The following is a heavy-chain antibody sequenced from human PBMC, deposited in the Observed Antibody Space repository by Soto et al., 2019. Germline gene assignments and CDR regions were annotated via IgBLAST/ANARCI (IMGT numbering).Heavy chain of an antibody. J-gene: IGHJ4*02. CDR3: STPRYYGSGYFDY. CDR1: GFTFSNAW. CDR2: IKTKTDGGTT. V-gene: IGHV3-15*01. D-gene: IGHD3-10*01. Sequence: GGSLRLSCAASGFTFSNAWMSWVRQAPGKGLEWVGHIKTKTDGGTTDYAAPVKGRFTISRDDSKNTLYLQMNSLKTEDTAVYYCSTPRYYGSGYFDYWGQGTLVTVS.